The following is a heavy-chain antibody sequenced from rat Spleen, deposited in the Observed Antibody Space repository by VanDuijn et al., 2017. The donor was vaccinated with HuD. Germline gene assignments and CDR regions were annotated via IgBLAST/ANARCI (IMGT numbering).Heavy chain of an antibody. J-gene: IGHJ2*01. V-gene: IGHV5-17*01. D-gene: IGHD1-12*03. CDR1: GFTFSDYA. CDR2: ITNTGGST. Sequence: EVQLVESGGGLVQPGRSLKFSCAASGFTFSDYAMAWVRQAPKKGLEWVATITNTGGSTYYPDSVKGRFTISRDNAKSTLYLQMDSLRSEDTATYYCTTGYYDGYYLVFDYWGQGVMVTVSS. CDR3: TTGYYDGYYLVFDY.